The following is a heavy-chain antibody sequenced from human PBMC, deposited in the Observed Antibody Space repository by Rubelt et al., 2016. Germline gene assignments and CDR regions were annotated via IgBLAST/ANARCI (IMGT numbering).Heavy chain of an antibody. CDR1: GGSISSDDK. Sequence: QVQLQESGPGLVKPSGTLSLTCAVSGGSISSDDKWTWVRQPPGKELEWIGEIDRSGNTNYNPSLKSRVTIPLDTSKNQFSRTRNSGTAADTAVYYCAGAPFAYYHDISGSALFDYWGQGTLVTVSS. CDR2: IDRSGNT. CDR3: AGAPFAYYHDISGSALFDY. J-gene: IGHJ4*02. D-gene: IGHD3-22*01. V-gene: IGHV4-4*02.